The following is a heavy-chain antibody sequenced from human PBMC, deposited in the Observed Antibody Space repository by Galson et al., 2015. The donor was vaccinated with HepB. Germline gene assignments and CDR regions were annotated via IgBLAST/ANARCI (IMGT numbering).Heavy chain of an antibody. CDR1: GFTFSGSA. CDR3: ARMRFERWLQGRGLIDS. D-gene: IGHD5-24*01. J-gene: IGHJ4*02. CDR2: VLSSGSA. Sequence: LRLSCAASGFTFSGSAMHWIRQPPGKGLEWIGSVLSSGSAYYKSSLRSRITVSLDTSKNQFSLRLRSVTAADTAVYYCARMRFERWLQGRGLIDSWGQGTLVTVSS. V-gene: IGHV4-38-2*01.